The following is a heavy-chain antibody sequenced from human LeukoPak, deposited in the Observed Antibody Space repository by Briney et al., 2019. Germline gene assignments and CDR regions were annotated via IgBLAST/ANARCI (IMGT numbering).Heavy chain of an antibody. V-gene: IGHV4-59*01. D-gene: IGHD2-21*02. Sequence: SETLSLTCTVSGGSISGYYWSWIRQPPGKGLEWIGNIDYSGSTNYNPSLKSRVTIPVDTSKNQLSLKLSSVTAADTAVYYCARDLGDIQYYYYMDVWGKGTTVTVSS. CDR2: IDYSGST. CDR1: GGSISGYY. CDR3: ARDLGDIQYYYYMDV. J-gene: IGHJ6*03.